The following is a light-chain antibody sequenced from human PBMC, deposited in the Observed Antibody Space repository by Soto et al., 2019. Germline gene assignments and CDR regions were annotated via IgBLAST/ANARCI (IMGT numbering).Light chain of an antibody. CDR2: GAS. V-gene: IGKV3-20*01. Sequence: EILLTQSPDTLSLSPGERATLSCRAAQSVGTRLAWYQHKTGQAPRLLISGASSRATGIPDRFTGSGSETSFTLTISRLEPEDFALYYCQHYQSGHPITFGQGTHWRL. CDR1: QSVGTR. CDR3: QHYQSGHPIT. J-gene: IGKJ5*01.